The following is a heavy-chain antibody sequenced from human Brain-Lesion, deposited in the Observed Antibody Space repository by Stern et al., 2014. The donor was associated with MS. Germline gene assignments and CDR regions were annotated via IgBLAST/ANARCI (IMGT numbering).Heavy chain of an antibody. V-gene: IGHV3-7*01. CDR3: ARDCGVGNCAGARGYSYYYGLDV. D-gene: IGHD2-8*02. CDR2: IKQDGSED. J-gene: IGHJ6*02. Sequence: VQLGQSGGGLVQPGGSQRLSCAASGFSFSSYWMTWVRQAPGRGPEWVANIKQDGSEDYYVDSVKGRFTISRDNAKNSLYLQMHSLRDEDTAVYYCARDCGVGNCAGARGYSYYYGLDVWGQGTTVTVSS. CDR1: GFSFSSYW.